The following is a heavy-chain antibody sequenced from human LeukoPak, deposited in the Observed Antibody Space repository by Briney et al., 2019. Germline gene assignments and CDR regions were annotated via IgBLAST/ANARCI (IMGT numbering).Heavy chain of an antibody. CDR2: ISDGGGT. J-gene: IGHJ4*02. CDR1: GFTVSNHY. Sequence: GGSLRLSCAASGFTVSNHYMSWVRQAPGKGLEWVSLISDGGGTDYADSVKGRFTISRDNSKNTLYLQMNNLRGEDTAVYYCARGGSYWEYWGQGTLVTVSS. V-gene: IGHV3-66*01. CDR3: ARGGSYWEY. D-gene: IGHD1-26*01.